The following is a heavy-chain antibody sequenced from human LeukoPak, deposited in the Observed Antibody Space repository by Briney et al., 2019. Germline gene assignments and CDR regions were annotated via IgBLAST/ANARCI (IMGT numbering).Heavy chain of an antibody. Sequence: PSETLSLTCAVSGGSISSGDYYWSWIRQPPGKGLEWIGYIYYSGSTYYNPSLKSRVTITVDTSKNQFSLKLSSVTAADTAVYYYARVSATVVTGGLDYWGQGTLVTVSS. V-gene: IGHV4-30-4*01. D-gene: IGHD4-23*01. CDR3: ARVSATVVTGGLDY. CDR1: GGSISSGDYY. CDR2: IYYSGST. J-gene: IGHJ4*02.